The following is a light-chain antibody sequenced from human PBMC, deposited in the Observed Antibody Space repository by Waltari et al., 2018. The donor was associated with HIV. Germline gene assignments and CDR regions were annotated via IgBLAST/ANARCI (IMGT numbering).Light chain of an antibody. CDR2: EVS. V-gene: IGLV2-8*01. CDR3: SSFAGSNNLGV. CDR1: SSDIGGDNY. Sequence: QSALTQPPSASGSPGTSVTISCTGTSSDIGGDNYVSWYQQHPGKAPKLMIYEVSKRPSGVPDRFSGSKSGNTASLTVSGLQAEDEADYYCSSFAGSNNLGVFGGGTKLTVL. J-gene: IGLJ3*02.